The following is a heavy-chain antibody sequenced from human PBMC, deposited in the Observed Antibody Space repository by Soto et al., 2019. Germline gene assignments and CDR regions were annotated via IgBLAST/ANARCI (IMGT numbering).Heavy chain of an antibody. D-gene: IGHD2-2*01. CDR1: GYTLTELS. Sequence: ASVKVSCKVSGYTLTELSMHWVRQAPGKRLEWMGGFDPEDGETIYAQKFQGRVTMTEDTSTDTAYMELSSLRSEDTAVYYCATQALYCSSTSCYGSLMYYLDYWGQGTLVTVSS. J-gene: IGHJ4*02. CDR3: ATQALYCSSTSCYGSLMYYLDY. V-gene: IGHV1-24*01. CDR2: FDPEDGET.